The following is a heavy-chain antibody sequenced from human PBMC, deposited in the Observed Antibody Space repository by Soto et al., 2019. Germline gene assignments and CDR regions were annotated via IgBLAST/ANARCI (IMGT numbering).Heavy chain of an antibody. CDR3: ARPLWGYFDY. CDR1: GGSIGTYY. J-gene: IGHJ4*02. V-gene: IGHV4-59*01. D-gene: IGHD3-10*01. CDR2: VYYSGTT. Sequence: QVQLQESGPGLVKPSETLSLTCSVSGGSIGTYYWNWIRQPPGKGLEWIGYVYYSGTTYYNPSLKSRVTISVDTSKNQFSLKLSSVTSADTAVYYCARPLWGYFDYWGQGTLVTVSS.